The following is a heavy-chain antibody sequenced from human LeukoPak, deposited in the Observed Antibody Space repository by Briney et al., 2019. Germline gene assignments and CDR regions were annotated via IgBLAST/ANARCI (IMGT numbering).Heavy chain of an antibody. Sequence: GGSLRLSCAASGFTFSSYSMNWVRQAPGKGLEWVSSISSSSSYIYYADSVKGRFTISRDNAKNSLYLQMNSLRAEDTAVYYCARDGRSAWYRGGKFDPWGQGTLVTVSS. J-gene: IGHJ5*02. CDR3: ARDGRSAWYRGGKFDP. V-gene: IGHV3-21*04. CDR1: GFTFSSYS. CDR2: ISSSSSYI. D-gene: IGHD6-19*01.